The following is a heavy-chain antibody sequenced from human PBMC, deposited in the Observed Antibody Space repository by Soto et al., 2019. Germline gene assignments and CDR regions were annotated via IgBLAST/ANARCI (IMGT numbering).Heavy chain of an antibody. CDR2: IIPIFGTT. J-gene: IGHJ4*02. CDR3: ARGLYCGGGCYSHFDY. CDR1: GGTFSNYP. D-gene: IGHD2-21*02. Sequence: VQLVQSGAEVKKPGSSVKVSCKASGGTFSNYPLIWVRQAPGQGLDWMGGIIPIFGTTDYGQSFQGRVTITADEATNTAYMELSSLRSDDTAVYYCARGLYCGGGCYSHFDYWGQGTLVTVSS. V-gene: IGHV1-69*01.